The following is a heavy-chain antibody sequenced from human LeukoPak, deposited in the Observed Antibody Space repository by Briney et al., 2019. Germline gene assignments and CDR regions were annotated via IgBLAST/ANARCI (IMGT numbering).Heavy chain of an antibody. CDR1: GYTFTGYY. D-gene: IGHD3-22*01. Sequence: ASVKVSCKASGYTFTGYYMHWVRQAPGQGLEWMGWINPNSGGTNYAQKFQGRVTVTRDTSITTAYMELSSLRSDDTAVYYCARDRKSAYYYDSSGYYYAEPLYDYWGQGTLVTVSS. CDR2: INPNSGGT. J-gene: IGHJ4*02. V-gene: IGHV1-2*02. CDR3: ARDRKSAYYYDSSGYYYAEPLYDY.